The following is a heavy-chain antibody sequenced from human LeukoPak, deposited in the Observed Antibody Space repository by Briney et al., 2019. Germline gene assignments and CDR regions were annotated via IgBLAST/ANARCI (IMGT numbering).Heavy chain of an antibody. CDR2: IYYTGNA. D-gene: IGHD3-22*01. V-gene: IGHV4-59*02. CDR1: GVSVSSYY. J-gene: IGHJ1*01. CDR3: ARVVQSTDSSGFYLPEYFQH. Sequence: SETLSLTCTVSGVSVSSYYWSWIRQPPGKGLEWIGYIYYTGNAYYNPSLKSRVTISVDTSKNFFSLRLSSVTAADTAVYFCARVVQSTDSSGFYLPEYFQHWGQGTLVTVSS.